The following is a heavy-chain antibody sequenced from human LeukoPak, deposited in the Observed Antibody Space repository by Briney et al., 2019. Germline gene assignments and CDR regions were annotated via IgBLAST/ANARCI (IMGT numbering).Heavy chain of an antibody. D-gene: IGHD1-26*01. CDR3: ARDWSTGSHWYRWKGVDY. V-gene: IGHV3-64*01. CDR1: GFTFGSYA. Sequence: GGSLRLSCAASGFTFGSYAMYWVRQAPGKGLEYVSAINSNGGSTYYANSVKGRFTISRDNSKDTLYLQMGRLRAEDMAVYYCARDWSTGSHWYRWKGVDYWGQGTLVSVSS. J-gene: IGHJ4*02. CDR2: INSNGGST.